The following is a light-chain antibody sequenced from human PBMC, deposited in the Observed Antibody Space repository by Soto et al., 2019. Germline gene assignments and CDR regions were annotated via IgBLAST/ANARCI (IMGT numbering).Light chain of an antibody. V-gene: IGKV2-28*01. Sequence: DIGMTQSPLSLPFTPGEPSSISGGSGQGLLHSNGYNYLNWFVQKPGQSPQLLIYLGSERASGVPGRISGSGSGTDFTLTISRLEPEDFAVYYCQQYGSSPITFGQGTRLEI. CDR1: QGLLHSNGYNY. J-gene: IGKJ5*01. CDR3: QQYGSSPIT. CDR2: LGS.